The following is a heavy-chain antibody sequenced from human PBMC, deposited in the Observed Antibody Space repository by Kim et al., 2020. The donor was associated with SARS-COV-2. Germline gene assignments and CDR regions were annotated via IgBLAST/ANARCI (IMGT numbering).Heavy chain of an antibody. J-gene: IGHJ3*02. D-gene: IGHD5-18*01. CDR3: ARVRIQLWDAFDI. CDR1: GVSISSGGYY. V-gene: IGHV4-31*03. CDR2: IYYSGST. Sequence: SETLSLTCTVSGVSISSGGYYWSWIRQHPGKGLEWIGYIYYSGSTYYNPSLKSRVTISVDTSKNQFSLKLSSVTAADTAVYYCARVRIQLWDAFDIWGQGTMVTVSS.